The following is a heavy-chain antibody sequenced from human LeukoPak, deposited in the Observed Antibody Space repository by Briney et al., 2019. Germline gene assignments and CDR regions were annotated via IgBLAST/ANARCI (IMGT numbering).Heavy chain of an antibody. CDR3: VVDLSGSADY. Sequence: PGGSLRLSCAASGFTFSSYWMHWVRQAPGKGLVWVSHINGDGSTTSYADSVKGRFTISRDNAKNTLYLQMNSLRTEDSALYYCVVDLSGSADYWGQGTLVTVSS. CDR1: GFTFSSYW. V-gene: IGHV3-74*01. D-gene: IGHD3-10*01. CDR2: INGDGSTT. J-gene: IGHJ4*02.